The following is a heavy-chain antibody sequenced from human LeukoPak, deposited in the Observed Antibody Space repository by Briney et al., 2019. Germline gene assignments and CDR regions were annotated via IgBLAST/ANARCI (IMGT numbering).Heavy chain of an antibody. CDR1: GYTFTSHD. D-gene: IGHD6-13*01. Sequence: ASVRVSCKASGYTFTSHDINWVRQATGQGLEWMGWMNPNSGNTGYAQKFQGRVTMTRNTSISTAYMELSSLRSEDTAVYYCARAIRVTAAAGQISYYFDYWGQGTLVTVSS. V-gene: IGHV1-8*01. CDR2: MNPNSGNT. J-gene: IGHJ4*02. CDR3: ARAIRVTAAAGQISYYFDY.